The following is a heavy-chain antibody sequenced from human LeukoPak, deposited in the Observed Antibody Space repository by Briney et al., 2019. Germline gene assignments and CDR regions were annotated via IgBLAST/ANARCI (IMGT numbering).Heavy chain of an antibody. Sequence: SVKVSCKASGYTFTSYGISWVRQAPGQGLEWMGWISAYNGNTNYAQKLQGRVTMTTDTSTSTAYMELRSLRSDDTAVYYCARDLGPYYDILTCYYLYWGQGTLVTGSS. CDR2: ISAYNGNT. J-gene: IGHJ4*02. CDR3: ARDLGPYYDILTCYYLY. D-gene: IGHD3-9*01. CDR1: GYTFTSYG. V-gene: IGHV1-18*01.